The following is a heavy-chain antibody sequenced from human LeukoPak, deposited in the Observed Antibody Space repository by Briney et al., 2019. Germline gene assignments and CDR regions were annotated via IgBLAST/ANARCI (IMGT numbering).Heavy chain of an antibody. CDR3: ARALVDTAMVGLYYFDY. D-gene: IGHD5-18*01. J-gene: IGHJ4*02. Sequence: ASVKVSCKASGGTFSSYAISWVRQAPGQGLEWMGGIIPIFGTANYAQKFQGRVTITADESTSTAYMELSSLRSEDTAVYYCARALVDTAMVGLYYFDYWGQGTLVTVSS. CDR1: GGTFSSYA. V-gene: IGHV1-69*01. CDR2: IIPIFGTA.